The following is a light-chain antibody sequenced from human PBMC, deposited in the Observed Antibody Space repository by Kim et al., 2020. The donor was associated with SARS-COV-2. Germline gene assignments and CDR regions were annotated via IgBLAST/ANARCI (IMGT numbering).Light chain of an antibody. V-gene: IGKV3-15*01. CDR3: QQYSKWPLT. J-gene: IGKJ4*01. CDR2: EAS. CDR1: ESVNGH. Sequence: IVMTQSPVTLSVSPGERATLSCRASESVNGHLAWYQQKPGQAPRLLIYEASTRATGWPARFSGSGSGTDLTLTISSLQSEDFAVYFCQQYSKWPLTFGGGTKVDIK.